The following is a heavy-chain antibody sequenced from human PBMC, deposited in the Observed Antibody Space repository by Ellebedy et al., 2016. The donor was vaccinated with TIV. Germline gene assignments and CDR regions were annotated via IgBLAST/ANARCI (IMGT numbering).Heavy chain of an antibody. Sequence: MPSETLSLTCTVSGVSMFNYYWGWIRQPPGKGLEWIGDLYDSGTTTYNPSLRSRVTISIDTSKKQFSLKLSSVTAADTAVYYCARGTLVRGIPFDYWGQGTLVTVSS. J-gene: IGHJ4*02. D-gene: IGHD3-10*01. CDR1: GVSMFNYY. V-gene: IGHV4-59*01. CDR3: ARGTLVRGIPFDY. CDR2: LYDSGTT.